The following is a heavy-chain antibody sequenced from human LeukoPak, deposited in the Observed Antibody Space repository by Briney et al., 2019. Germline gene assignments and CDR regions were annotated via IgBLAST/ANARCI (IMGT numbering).Heavy chain of an antibody. J-gene: IGHJ4*02. V-gene: IGHV1-69*05. Sequence: GASVKVSCKASGGTFSSYAISWVRQAPGQGLEWMGGIIPIFGTANYAQKFQGRVTITTDESTSTAYMELSSLRSEDTAVYYCASRLNGLEAPFDYWGQGTLVTVSS. D-gene: IGHD4-17*01. CDR3: ASRLNGLEAPFDY. CDR1: GGTFSSYA. CDR2: IIPIFGTA.